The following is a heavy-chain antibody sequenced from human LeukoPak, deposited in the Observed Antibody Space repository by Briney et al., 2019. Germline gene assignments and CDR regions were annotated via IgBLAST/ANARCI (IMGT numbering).Heavy chain of an antibody. CDR1: GFTFSSYA. V-gene: IGHV3-30-3*01. D-gene: IGHD1-26*01. CDR3: ARSIVGATISGNALDI. Sequence: GGSLRLSCAASGFTFSSYAMHWVRQAPGKGLEWVAVISYDGSNKYYADSVKGRFTISRDNSKNTLYLQMNSLRAEDTAVYYCARSIVGATISGNALDIWGQGTMVTVSS. J-gene: IGHJ3*02. CDR2: ISYDGSNK.